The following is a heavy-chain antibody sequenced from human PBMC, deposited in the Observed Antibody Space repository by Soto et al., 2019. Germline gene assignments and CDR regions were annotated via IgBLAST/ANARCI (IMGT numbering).Heavy chain of an antibody. J-gene: IGHJ4*02. CDR1: GFTFGASA. CDR3: ARGSNGYHFDY. D-gene: IGHD5-12*01. Sequence: GGSLRLSCAASGFTFGASALQWVRQASGKGLEWLGRIGSKGETYATDYANSVKGRFTISRDNSKNTLYLQMGSLRAEDMAVYYCARGSNGYHFDYWGQGTLVTVSS. CDR2: IGSKGETYAT. V-gene: IGHV3-73*01.